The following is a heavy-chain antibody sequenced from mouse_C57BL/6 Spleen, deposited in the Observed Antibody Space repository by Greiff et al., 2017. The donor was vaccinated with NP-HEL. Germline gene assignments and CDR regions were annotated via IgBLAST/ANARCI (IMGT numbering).Heavy chain of an antibody. Sequence: QVQLQQSGAELVKPGASVKISCKASGYEFSSYWMNWVKQRPGKGLEWIGLIYPGDGDTNYNGKFMGNATLTADKSSSTAYMQISSLTSEDSAVYVCARCGTTVPFAYWGQGTLVTVSA. CDR1: GYEFSSYW. D-gene: IGHD1-1*01. CDR3: ARCGTTVPFAY. J-gene: IGHJ3*01. V-gene: IGHV1-80*01. CDR2: IYPGDGDT.